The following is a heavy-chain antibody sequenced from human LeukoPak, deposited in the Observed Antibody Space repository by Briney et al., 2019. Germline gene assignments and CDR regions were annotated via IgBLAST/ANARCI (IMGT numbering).Heavy chain of an antibody. CDR2: FLYDGSNK. CDR3: AKDQNDFWSGYLYYYYGMDV. V-gene: IGHV3-30*18. J-gene: IGHJ6*02. Sequence: GGSPRISCAGSGFTFSSHCIPWVRPAPGKGLEWVAVFLYDGSNKYYADSVKGRFTISRDNSKNTLYLQMNSLRAEDTAVYYCAKDQNDFWSGYLYYYYGMDVWGQGTTVTVSS. D-gene: IGHD3-3*01. CDR1: GFTFSSHC.